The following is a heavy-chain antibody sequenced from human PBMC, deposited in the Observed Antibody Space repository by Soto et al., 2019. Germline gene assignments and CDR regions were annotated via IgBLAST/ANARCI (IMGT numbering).Heavy chain of an antibody. CDR2: IIPILGIA. V-gene: IGHV1-69*04. CDR3: ARDRNPKTNHRSDDILTGYYKRYPRNAFDI. CDR1: GATFSSYT. D-gene: IGHD3-9*01. Sequence: SVKVSSKASGATFSSYTISWVRQAPGQGLEWMGRIIPILGIANYAQKFQCRVKMTAYKSTSTPYMELSSLIAEDAAVYYCARDRNPKTNHRSDDILTGYYKRYPRNAFDIWGQGTMVTVSS. J-gene: IGHJ3*02.